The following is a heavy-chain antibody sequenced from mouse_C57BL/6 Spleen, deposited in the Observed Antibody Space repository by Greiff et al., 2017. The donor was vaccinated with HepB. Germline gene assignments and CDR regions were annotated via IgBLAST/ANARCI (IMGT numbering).Heavy chain of an antibody. CDR1: GYTFTSYG. J-gene: IGHJ3*01. CDR3: ARGGWEEDIYYDYDGAWFAY. D-gene: IGHD2-4*01. V-gene: IGHV1-81*01. Sequence: QVQLQQSGAELARPGASVKLSCKASGYTFTSYGISWVKQRTGQGLEWIGEIYPRSGNTYYNEKFKGKATLTADKSSSTAYMELRSLTSEDSAVYFCARGGWEEDIYYDYDGAWFAYWGQGTLVTVSA. CDR2: IYPRSGNT.